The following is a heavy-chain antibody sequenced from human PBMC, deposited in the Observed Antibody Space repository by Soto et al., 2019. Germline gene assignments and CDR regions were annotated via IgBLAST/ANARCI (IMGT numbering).Heavy chain of an antibody. CDR2: ISSSSSYI. CDR1: GFTFSSYS. CDR3: ARDYLWKDSPHWFDP. J-gene: IGHJ5*02. V-gene: IGHV3-21*01. Sequence: GGSLRLSCAASGFTFSSYSMNWVRQAPGKGLEWVSSISSSSSYIYYADSVKGRFTISRDNAKNSLYLQMNSLRAEDTAVYYCARDYLWKDSPHWFDPWGQGTLVTVSS. D-gene: IGHD3-16*01.